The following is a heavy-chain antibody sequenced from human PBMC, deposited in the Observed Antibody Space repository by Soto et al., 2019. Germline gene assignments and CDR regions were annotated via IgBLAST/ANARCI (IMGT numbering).Heavy chain of an antibody. V-gene: IGHV1-18*01. Sequence: QVQLVQSGAEVKKPGASVKVSCKASGYTFTSYGISWVRQAPGQRLEWMGWISAYNGNTNYAQKLQGRVTMTTGRSTRTAYMELRSLRSDDPAVYYCARGVAGVGYFDFWGHGTLVTVSS. J-gene: IGHJ4*01. CDR3: ARGVAGVGYFDF. CDR1: GYTFTSYG. CDR2: ISAYNGNT. D-gene: IGHD6-19*01.